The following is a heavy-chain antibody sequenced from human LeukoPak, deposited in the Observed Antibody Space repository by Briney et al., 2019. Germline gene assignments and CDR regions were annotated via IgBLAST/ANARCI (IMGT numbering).Heavy chain of an antibody. V-gene: IGHV3-74*01. CDR2: INSDGSTT. D-gene: IGHD2-2*01. CDR1: GFTFSSYW. CDR3: TKDDDSTSYYFDY. J-gene: IGHJ4*02. Sequence: GGSLRLSCAASGFTFSSYWMYWVRQAPGKGLVWVSRINSDGSTTSYADSVKGRFTISSDNAKNTLYLQMNSRRAEDTAVYYCTKDDDSTSYYFDYWGQGTLVTVSS.